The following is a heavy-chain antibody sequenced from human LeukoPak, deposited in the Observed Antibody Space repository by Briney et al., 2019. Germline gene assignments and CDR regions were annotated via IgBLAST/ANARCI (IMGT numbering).Heavy chain of an antibody. Sequence: ASVKVSCKASGYTFTGHYMHWVRQAPGQGLEWMGWINPNSGGTNYAQKFQGRVTMTRDTSISTAYMELSRLRSDDTAVYYCARSPQWGDYFDYWGQGTLVTVSS. CDR2: INPNSGGT. V-gene: IGHV1-2*02. CDR1: GYTFTGHY. J-gene: IGHJ4*02. CDR3: ARSPQWGDYFDY. D-gene: IGHD3-16*01.